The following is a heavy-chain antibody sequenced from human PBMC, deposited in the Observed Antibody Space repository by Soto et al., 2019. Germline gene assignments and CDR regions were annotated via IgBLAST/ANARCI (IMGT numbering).Heavy chain of an antibody. CDR2: IYYSGST. CDR3: ARLAVVVPAGDPYYYYYMDV. Sequence: SETLSLTCTVSGGSISSYYWSWIRQPPGKGLEWIGYIYYSGSTNYNPSLKSRVTISVDTSKNQFSLKLSSVTAADTAVYYCARLAVVVPAGDPYYYYYMDVWGKGTTVTVSS. V-gene: IGHV4-59*08. CDR1: GGSISSYY. J-gene: IGHJ6*03. D-gene: IGHD2-2*01.